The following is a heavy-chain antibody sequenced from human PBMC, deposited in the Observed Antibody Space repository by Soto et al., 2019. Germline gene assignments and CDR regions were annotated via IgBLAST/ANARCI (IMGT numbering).Heavy chain of an antibody. CDR1: GGSFSGYY. CDR2: INHSGST. Sequence: SETLSLTCAVYGGSFSGYYWSWIRQPPGKGLEWIGEINHSGSTNYNPSLKSRVAISVDTSKNQFSLKLSSVTAADTAVYYCARMGDCSSTSCYYYYGMDVWGQGTTVTVYS. D-gene: IGHD2-2*01. V-gene: IGHV4-34*01. J-gene: IGHJ6*02. CDR3: ARMGDCSSTSCYYYYGMDV.